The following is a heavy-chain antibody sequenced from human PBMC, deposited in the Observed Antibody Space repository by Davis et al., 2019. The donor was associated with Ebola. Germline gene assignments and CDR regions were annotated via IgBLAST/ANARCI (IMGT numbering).Heavy chain of an antibody. V-gene: IGHV3-30*02. Sequence: GESLKISCAASGFTFSSYGIHWVRQAPGKGLEWVSFIRYDGSNKYYADSVKGRFTISRDNSKNTLYLQMSGLRTEDTAVYHCAKRHDYADNWYFDLWGRGTLVTVSP. J-gene: IGHJ2*01. CDR2: IRYDGSNK. CDR1: GFTFSSYG. CDR3: AKRHDYADNWYFDL. D-gene: IGHD4-17*01.